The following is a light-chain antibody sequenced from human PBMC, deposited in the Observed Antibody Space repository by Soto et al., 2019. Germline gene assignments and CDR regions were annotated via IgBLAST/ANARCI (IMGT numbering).Light chain of an antibody. J-gene: IGLJ1*01. Sequence: QSVLTQPASVSGCPGQSSTISCTGTSSDVGAYDFVSWYQQHPDKAPKLMIYEVIYRPSGVSNRFSGSKSVNTATLTISGLQAEDEGDYYCSSYTTSSTRVFGTRTKLTVL. CDR2: EVI. V-gene: IGLV2-14*03. CDR3: SSYTTSSTRV. CDR1: SSDVGAYDF.